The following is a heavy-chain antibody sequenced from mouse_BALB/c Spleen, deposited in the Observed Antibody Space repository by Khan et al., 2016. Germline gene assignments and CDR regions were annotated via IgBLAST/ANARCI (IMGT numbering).Heavy chain of an antibody. V-gene: IGHV3-2*02. CDR2: INYSGST. D-gene: IGHD1-1*01. Sequence: EVQLQESGPGLVKPSQSLSLTCTVTGYSITSDYAWYWIRQFPGNKLERMGYINYSGSTSYNPSLKGRISITRDTSKNQSFLQLNSVTTEYTATYYCASDYYGSSFFDYWGQGTTRTVSS. J-gene: IGHJ2*01. CDR3: ASDYYGSSFFDY. CDR1: GYSITSDYA.